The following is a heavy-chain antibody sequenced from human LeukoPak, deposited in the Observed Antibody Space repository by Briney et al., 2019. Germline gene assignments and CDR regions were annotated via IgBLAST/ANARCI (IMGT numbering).Heavy chain of an antibody. Sequence: SETLSLTCTVSGGSISSGGYSWSWIRQPPGKGLEWIGYIYHSGSTYCNPSLKSRVTISVDRSKNQFSLKLSSVTAADTAVYYCARVVVPAATFDYWGQGTLVTVSS. D-gene: IGHD2-2*01. CDR2: IYHSGST. CDR1: GGSISSGGYS. CDR3: ARVVVPAATFDY. J-gene: IGHJ4*02. V-gene: IGHV4-30-2*01.